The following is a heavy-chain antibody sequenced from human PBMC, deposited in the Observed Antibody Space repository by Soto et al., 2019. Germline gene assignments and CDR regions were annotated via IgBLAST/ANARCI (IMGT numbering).Heavy chain of an antibody. CDR3: ARVYMTTVSYFAY. Sequence: EVQLLESGGGLLQPGESLRLSCAASGFTFSSHAMSWVRQAPGKGLEWVSTISGSGGSTYYADSVRGRFTISRDNSRNTLNLQMNTLRADDTAVYYCARVYMTTVSYFAYWGQGTLVTVSS. CDR2: ISGSGGST. CDR1: GFTFSSHA. V-gene: IGHV3-23*01. D-gene: IGHD4-4*01. J-gene: IGHJ4*02.